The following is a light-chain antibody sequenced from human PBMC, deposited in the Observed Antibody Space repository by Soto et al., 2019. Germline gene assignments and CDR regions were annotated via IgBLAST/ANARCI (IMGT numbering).Light chain of an antibody. Sequence: DIPLTQSPSSLSASVGDRVTITCRASQTIDTYLNWYQHKPGPAPKVLIYAATYLQNGVPSRFSGTGSGAAFHLTISSLQSEDFAAYYCQHNFNFPRTFGQGTQVDIK. V-gene: IGKV1-39*01. CDR2: AAT. CDR1: QTIDTY. CDR3: QHNFNFPRT. J-gene: IGKJ1*01.